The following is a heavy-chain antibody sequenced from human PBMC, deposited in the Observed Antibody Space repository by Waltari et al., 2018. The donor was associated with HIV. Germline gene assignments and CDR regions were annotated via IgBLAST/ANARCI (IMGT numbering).Heavy chain of an antibody. V-gene: IGHV4-31*03. CDR1: GGSISSGGYY. J-gene: IGHJ4*02. CDR3: ARGAYSSSWHEDC. CDR2: IFYSGST. D-gene: IGHD6-13*01. Sequence: QVQLQESGPGLVKPSQTLSLTCTVSGGSISSGGYYWSWTRQHPGKGLEWIGYIFYSGSTYYNPSLQSRVTISVDTSQNQFSLRLSSVTAADTAVYYCARGAYSSSWHEDCWGQGTLVTVSS.